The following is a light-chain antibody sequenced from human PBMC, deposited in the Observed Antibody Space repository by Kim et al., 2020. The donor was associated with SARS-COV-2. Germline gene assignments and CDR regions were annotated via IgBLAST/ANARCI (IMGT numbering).Light chain of an antibody. J-gene: IGKJ2*03. CDR1: QSVSSSY. CDR2: GAS. V-gene: IGKV3-20*01. Sequence: LSPGESATLSCRAIQSVSSSYLAWYQQKPGQAPRLLIYGASSRATGIPDRFSGSGSGTDFTLTISRLEPEDFAVYYCQQYGSSLYSFGQGTKLEI. CDR3: QQYGSSLYS.